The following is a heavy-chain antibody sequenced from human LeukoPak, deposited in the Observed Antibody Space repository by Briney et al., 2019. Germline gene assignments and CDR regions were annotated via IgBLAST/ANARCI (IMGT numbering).Heavy chain of an antibody. Sequence: GGSLRLSCAASGFTFSSHYMSWVRQAPGKGLEWVANIKQDGSDKYYVDSVKGRFTISRENAKNSLFLQMNRLRSEDTAVYYCARSPRRALFDYWGQGTLVTVSS. CDR3: ARSPRRALFDY. CDR1: GFTFSSHY. J-gene: IGHJ4*02. V-gene: IGHV3-7*01. CDR2: IKQDGSDK.